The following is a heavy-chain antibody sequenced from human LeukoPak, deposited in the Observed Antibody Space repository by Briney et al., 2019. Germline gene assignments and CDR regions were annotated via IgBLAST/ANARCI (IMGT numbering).Heavy chain of an antibody. J-gene: IGHJ4*02. Sequence: ASVKVSCKASGYTFTGYYMHWVRQAPGQGLEWMGWINPNSGGTNYAQKFQGRVTMTRDTSISTAYMELSRLRSDDTAVYYCARVAGYYDSSDFDYWGQGTLVTVSS. CDR2: INPNSGGT. V-gene: IGHV1-2*02. D-gene: IGHD3-22*01. CDR1: GYTFTGYY. CDR3: ARVAGYYDSSDFDY.